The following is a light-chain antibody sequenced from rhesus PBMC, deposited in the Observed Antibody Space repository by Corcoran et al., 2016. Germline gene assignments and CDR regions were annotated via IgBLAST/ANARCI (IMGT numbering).Light chain of an antibody. CDR3: QQHNSYPYS. CDR2: DAS. V-gene: IGKV1-25*01. CDR1: QGISKY. J-gene: IGKJ2*01. Sequence: DIQMTQSPSSLSASVGDTVTITCQASQGISKYLAWYQQKPGKAPKLLIYDASTLKSGAPSRFSGSGSGTEFTLTISSLQPEDFATYYGQQHNSYPYSFGQGTKVEIK.